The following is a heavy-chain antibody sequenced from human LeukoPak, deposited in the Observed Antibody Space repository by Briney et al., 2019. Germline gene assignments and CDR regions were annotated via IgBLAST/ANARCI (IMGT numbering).Heavy chain of an antibody. CDR2: ISNIGTTT. V-gene: IGHV3-11*01. CDR1: AFTLADWY. D-gene: IGHD2-21*02. J-gene: IGHJ4*02. CDR3: ACDFRYLGHDF. Sequence: PGGSLRLSCTASAFTLADWYMSWIRQAPGKGLEWISYISNIGTTTYYAESVKGRFTISRDNAKNSLYLQMNSLRAEDTAVYYCACDFRYLGHDFWGQGTLVTVSS.